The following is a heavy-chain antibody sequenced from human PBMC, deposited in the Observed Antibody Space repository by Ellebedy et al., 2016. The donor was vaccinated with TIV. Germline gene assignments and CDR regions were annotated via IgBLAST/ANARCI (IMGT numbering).Heavy chain of an antibody. CDR2: VYYSGST. CDR1: GGSISSYY. D-gene: IGHD6-13*01. Sequence: MPSETLSLTCTVSGGSISSYYWSWIRQPPGKGLEWIGYVYYSGSTNYNPSLKSRVTISVDTSKNQFSLRLSSVTAADTAVYYCARVMWQQPVSYAFDIWGQGTMVTVSS. CDR3: ARVMWQQPVSYAFDI. J-gene: IGHJ3*02. V-gene: IGHV4-59*01.